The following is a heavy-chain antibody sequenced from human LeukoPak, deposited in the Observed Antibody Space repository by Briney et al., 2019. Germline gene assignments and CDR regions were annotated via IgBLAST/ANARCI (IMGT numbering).Heavy chain of an antibody. CDR2: ISGSGSNT. CDR3: AKAPVTSCRGAFCYPLDS. D-gene: IGHD2-15*01. CDR1: GFTFSSYG. V-gene: IGHV3-23*01. J-gene: IGHJ4*02. Sequence: GGSLRLSCAASGFTFSSYGMSWVRQAPGKGLEWVSAISGSGSNTYYADSVKGRFTISRDNSKNTLYLQMNNLRTEDAAIYYCAKAPVTSCRGAFCYPLDSWGQGTLVTVSS.